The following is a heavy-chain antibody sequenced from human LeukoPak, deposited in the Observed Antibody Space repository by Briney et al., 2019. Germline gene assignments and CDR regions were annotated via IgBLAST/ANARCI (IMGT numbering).Heavy chain of an antibody. D-gene: IGHD2-21*01. J-gene: IGHJ3*02. Sequence: PSETLSLTCTVSGGSISSGGYYWSWIRQPPGKGLEWIGYIYYSGSTYYNPSLKSRVTISVDTSKNQFSLKLSSVTAADTAVYCCARYIVARAFDIWGQGTMVTVSS. CDR1: GGSISSGGYY. V-gene: IGHV4-30-4*01. CDR2: IYYSGST. CDR3: ARYIVARAFDI.